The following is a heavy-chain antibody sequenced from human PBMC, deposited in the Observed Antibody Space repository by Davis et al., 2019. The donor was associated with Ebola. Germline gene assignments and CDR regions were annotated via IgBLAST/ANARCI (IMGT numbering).Heavy chain of an antibody. V-gene: IGHV3-23*01. CDR2: ISGSGGST. D-gene: IGHD3-3*01. CDR1: GFPFSVYF. CDR3: AKSGLSFGVVKYHYGMDV. Sequence: PGGSLRPSCAASGFPFSVYFMDWVRLTPGKGLEWVSAISGSGGSTYYADSVKGRFTISRDNSKKTLYLQMNSLRAEDTAVYYCAKSGLSFGVVKYHYGMDVWGKGTTVTVSS. J-gene: IGHJ6*04.